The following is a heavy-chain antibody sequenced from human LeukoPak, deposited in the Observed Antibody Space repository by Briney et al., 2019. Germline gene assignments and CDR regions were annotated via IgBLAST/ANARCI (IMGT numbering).Heavy chain of an antibody. Sequence: GGSLRLSCAASGFTVSSNYMSWVRQAPGKGLEWVSAISGSGGSTYYADSVKGRFTISRDNSKNTLYLQMNSLRAEDTAVYYCAKDRNSSSWYGDNWFDPWGQGTLVTVSS. J-gene: IGHJ5*02. V-gene: IGHV3-23*01. CDR2: ISGSGGST. CDR1: GFTVSSNY. D-gene: IGHD6-13*01. CDR3: AKDRNSSSWYGDNWFDP.